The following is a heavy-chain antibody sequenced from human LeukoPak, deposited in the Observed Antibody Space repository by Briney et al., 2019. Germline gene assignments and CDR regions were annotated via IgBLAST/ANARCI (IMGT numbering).Heavy chain of an antibody. V-gene: IGHV3-21*01. CDR3: TRGYTSDY. CDR2: ISANTTHI. Sequence: GGSLRLSCAASGFSFSSYSMNWVRQAPGKGLEWVSSISANTTHIYGADSLKGRFTISRDEAKNSLYLQLTSLRAEDTAVYYCTRGYTSDYWGQGTLVTVSS. J-gene: IGHJ4*02. D-gene: IGHD2-2*01. CDR1: GFSFSSYS.